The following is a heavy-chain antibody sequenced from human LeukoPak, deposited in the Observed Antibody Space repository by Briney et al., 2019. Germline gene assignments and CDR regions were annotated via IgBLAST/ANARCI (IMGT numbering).Heavy chain of an antibody. CDR3: AREGNDLFSKDFDY. D-gene: IGHD1-1*01. CDR2: IYYSGST. J-gene: IGHJ4*02. CDR1: GISLSNYA. Sequence: GSLRLSCVVSGISLSNYAMTWVRQAPGKGLEWIGSIYYSGSTYYNPSLKSRVTISVDTSKNQFSLKLSSVTAADTAVYYCAREGNDLFSKDFDYWGQGTLVTVSS. V-gene: IGHV4-39*07.